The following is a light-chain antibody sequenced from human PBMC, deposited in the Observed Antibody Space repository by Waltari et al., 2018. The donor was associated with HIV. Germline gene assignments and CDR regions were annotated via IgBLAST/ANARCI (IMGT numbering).Light chain of an antibody. Sequence: EIVMTQSPATLSVSPGERATLSGRASQSVSSNLAWYQQKPGQAPRLLSYGASTRATGIPARFSGSGSGTEFTLTISSLQSEDFAVYYCQQYNDWRRVTFGQGTKVEIQ. CDR2: GAS. CDR1: QSVSSN. V-gene: IGKV3-15*01. CDR3: QQYNDWRRVT. J-gene: IGKJ1*01.